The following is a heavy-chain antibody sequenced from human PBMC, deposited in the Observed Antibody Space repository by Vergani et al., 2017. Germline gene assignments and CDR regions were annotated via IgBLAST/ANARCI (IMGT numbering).Heavy chain of an antibody. V-gene: IGHV4-39*07. CDR2: IYYSGST. J-gene: IGHJ3*02. CDR3: ARGYSYGFFDAFDI. CDR1: GGSISSSSYY. Sequence: QLQLQESGPGLVKPSETLSLTCTVSGGSISSSSYYWGWIRQPPGKGLEWIGSIYYSGSTYHNPSLKSRVTISVDTSKNQFSLKLSSVTAADTAVYYCARGYSYGFFDAFDIWGQGTMVTVSS. D-gene: IGHD5-18*01.